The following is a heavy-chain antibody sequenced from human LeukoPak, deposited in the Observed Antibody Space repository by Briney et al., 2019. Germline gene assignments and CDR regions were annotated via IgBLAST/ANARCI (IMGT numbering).Heavy chain of an antibody. D-gene: IGHD6-19*01. V-gene: IGHV3-53*05. CDR3: ARAPEWLIFDY. CDR2: IYSDYSGGST. J-gene: IGHJ4*02. Sequence: GGSLRLSCAASGFSVSSNYMTWVRQAPGRGLEWVSIIYSDYSGGSTYYADSVKGRFTISRDNSKNTLYLQMNSLRAEDTAVYYCARAPEWLIFDYWGQGTLVTVSS. CDR1: GFSVSSNY.